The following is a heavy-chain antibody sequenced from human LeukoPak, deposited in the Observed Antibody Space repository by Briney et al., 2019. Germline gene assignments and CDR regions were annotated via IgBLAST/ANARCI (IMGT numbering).Heavy chain of an antibody. D-gene: IGHD3-3*01. J-gene: IGHJ4*02. CDR3: AKDEVRAPTPSGCFDY. Sequence: GGTLRLSCAASGFTFSSYGMSWVRQAPGKGLEWVSAISGSGGSTYYADSVKGRFTISRDNSKNTLYLQMNSLRVEDTAVYYCAKDEVRAPTPSGCFDYWGQGTLVTVSS. CDR1: GFTFSSYG. CDR2: ISGSGGST. V-gene: IGHV3-23*01.